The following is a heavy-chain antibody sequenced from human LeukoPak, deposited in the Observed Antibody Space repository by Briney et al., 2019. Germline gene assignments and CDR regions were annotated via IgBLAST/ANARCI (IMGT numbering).Heavy chain of an antibody. D-gene: IGHD2-2*01. CDR2: IIPILGIA. Sequence: ASVKVSCKASGGTFSSYTISWVRQAPGQGLEWMGRIIPILGIANYAQKFQGRVTITADKSTSTAYMELSSLRSEDTAVYYCARDRWVVVVPAAMRRYYGMDVWGQGTTVTVSS. J-gene: IGHJ6*02. V-gene: IGHV1-69*04. CDR1: GGTFSSYT. CDR3: ARDRWVVVVPAAMRRYYGMDV.